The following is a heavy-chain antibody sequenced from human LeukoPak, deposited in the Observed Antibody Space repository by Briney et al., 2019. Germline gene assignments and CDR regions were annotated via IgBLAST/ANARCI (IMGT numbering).Heavy chain of an antibody. Sequence: SETLSLTCTVSGGSISSSSYYWGWIRQPQGKGLERIGSIYYSGSTYYNPSLKSRVTISVDTSKNQFSLKLSSVTAADTAVYYCATRKTFGDRAFDYWGQGTLVTVSS. CDR2: IYYSGST. CDR1: GGSISSSSYY. V-gene: IGHV4-39*01. D-gene: IGHD3-10*01. CDR3: ATRKTFGDRAFDY. J-gene: IGHJ4*02.